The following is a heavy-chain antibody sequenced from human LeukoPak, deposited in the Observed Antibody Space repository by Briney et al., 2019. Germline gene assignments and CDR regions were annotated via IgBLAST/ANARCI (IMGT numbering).Heavy chain of an antibody. J-gene: IGHJ4*02. D-gene: IGHD3-22*01. CDR2: IYYSGST. V-gene: IGHV4-39*07. CDR1: GGSISSSSYY. Sequence: SETLSLTCTVSGGSISSSSYYWGWIRQPPGKGLEWIGSIYYSGSTYYNPSLKSRVTLSVDTSKNQFSLKLTSVTAADTAVYYCARATKTYDSSGYFFDYWGQGTLVTVSS. CDR3: ARATKTYDSSGYFFDY.